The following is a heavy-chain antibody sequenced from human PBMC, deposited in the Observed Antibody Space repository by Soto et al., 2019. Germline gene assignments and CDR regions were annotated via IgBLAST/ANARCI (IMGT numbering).Heavy chain of an antibody. V-gene: IGHV1-69*02. CDR1: GGTFSSYT. CDR2: IIPILGQA. CDR3: ASTRVRGVNYGMDV. Sequence: QVQLVQSGAEVKKPGSSVKVSCKASGGTFSSYTISWVRQAPGQGLEWMGRIIPILGQANYAQKFQGRVTITADKSTSTAYMELSSLRSEDTAVYYCASTRVRGVNYGMDVWGQGTTVTVSS. J-gene: IGHJ6*02. D-gene: IGHD3-10*01.